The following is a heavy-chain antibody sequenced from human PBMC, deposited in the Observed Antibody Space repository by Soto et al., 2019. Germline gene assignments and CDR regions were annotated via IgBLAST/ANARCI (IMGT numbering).Heavy chain of an antibody. V-gene: IGHV4-59*01. D-gene: IGHD4-4*01. J-gene: IGHJ5*02. CDR2: IYYSGST. CDR1: GGSISRYY. CDR3: ARGGYSNYDQYNWFDP. Sequence: KPSETLSLTCAVSGGSISRYYWSWIRQPPGKGLEWIGYIYYSGSTNYTPSLKSRVTIAVDTSKNQFSLKLSSVTAADTAVYYCARGGYSNYDQYNWFDPWGQGTLVTVSS.